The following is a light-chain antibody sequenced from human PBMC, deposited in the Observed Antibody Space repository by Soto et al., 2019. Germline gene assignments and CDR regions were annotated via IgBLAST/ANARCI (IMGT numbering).Light chain of an antibody. CDR2: AAS. CDR3: QQADTFPIT. Sequence: DIQMTQSSSSLSASVGDRLTISCQASQGISRSLAWYQQKPGKAPKLLIYAASSLQSGVPSRFSGSGFGTDFTLTISSLQPEDSAIYYCQQADTFPITFGQGTRLEIK. CDR1: QGISRS. J-gene: IGKJ5*01. V-gene: IGKV1D-12*01.